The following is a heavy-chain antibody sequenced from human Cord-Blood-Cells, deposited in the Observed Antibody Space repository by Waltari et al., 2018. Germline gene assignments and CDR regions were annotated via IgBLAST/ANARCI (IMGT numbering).Heavy chain of an antibody. V-gene: IGHV3-48*02. Sequence: EVQLVESGGGLVQPGGSLRLSCAASGFTFSSYSMNWVRQAPGKGLEWVSYISSSSTIYYADSVKGRFTISRDNAKNSLYLQMNSLRDEDTAVYYCARDRGAFDIWGQGTMVTVSS. CDR2: ISSSSTI. CDR1: GFTFSSYS. CDR3: ARDRGAFDI. J-gene: IGHJ3*02.